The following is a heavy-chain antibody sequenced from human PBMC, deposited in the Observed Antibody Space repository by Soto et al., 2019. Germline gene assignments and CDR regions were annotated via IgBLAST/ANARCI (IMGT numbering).Heavy chain of an antibody. D-gene: IGHD3-3*01. CDR1: GYTFTSYA. J-gene: IGHJ6*02. CDR3: ARDRGIYDFWSGYYTGFYGMDV. V-gene: IGHV1-3*01. Sequence: ASVKVSFKASGYTFTSYAMHWLRQAPGQRLEWMGWINAGNGNTKYSQKFQGRVTITRDTSASTAYMELSSLRSEDTAVYYCARDRGIYDFWSGYYTGFYGMDVWGQGTTVTVSS. CDR2: INAGNGNT.